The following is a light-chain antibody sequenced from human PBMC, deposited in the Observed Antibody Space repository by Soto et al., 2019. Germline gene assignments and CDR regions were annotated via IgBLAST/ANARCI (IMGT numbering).Light chain of an antibody. V-gene: IGKV4-1*01. CDR1: QSVLYSSNNKNY. Sequence: DIVMTQSPDSLAVSLGERATINCKSSQSVLYSSNNKNYLAWYQQRPGQTPKLLIYWASTRESGVPDRVSGSGSGTDFTLTISSLQAEDVAVYYCQQHYDIPITFGPGTKVDIK. J-gene: IGKJ3*01. CDR2: WAS. CDR3: QQHYDIPIT.